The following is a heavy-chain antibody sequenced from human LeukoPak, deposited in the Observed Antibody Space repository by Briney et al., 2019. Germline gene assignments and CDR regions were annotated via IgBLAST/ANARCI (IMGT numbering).Heavy chain of an antibody. V-gene: IGHV3-23*01. D-gene: IGHD1-26*01. J-gene: IGHJ4*02. CDR3: AKVHYTASFPGSFPGRNYFDS. CDR1: GFAFSGYA. Sequence: PGGSLRLSCTVSGFAFSGYAMSWVRQAPGKGPEWVSSIGARGDVTYSADSVKGRLTISRDNSKRTLFLQMNSLRAEDTAVYYCAKVHYTASFPGSFPGRNYFDSWGQGSLVTVSP. CDR2: IGARGDVT.